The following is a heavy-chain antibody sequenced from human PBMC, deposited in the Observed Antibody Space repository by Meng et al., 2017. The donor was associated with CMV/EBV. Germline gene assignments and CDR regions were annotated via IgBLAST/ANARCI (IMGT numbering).Heavy chain of an antibody. CDR1: GFSLSTSGVG. CDR3: AHRGRIAAAGTDWFDP. Sequence: QITLKESGPYLVKPTQTLTLTCTFSGFSLSTSGVGVGWIRQPPGKALEWLALIYWDDDKRYSPSLKSRLTITKDTSKNQVVLTMTNMDPVDTATYYCAHRGRIAAAGTDWFDPWGQGTLVTVSS. V-gene: IGHV2-5*02. CDR2: IYWDDDK. J-gene: IGHJ5*02. D-gene: IGHD6-13*01.